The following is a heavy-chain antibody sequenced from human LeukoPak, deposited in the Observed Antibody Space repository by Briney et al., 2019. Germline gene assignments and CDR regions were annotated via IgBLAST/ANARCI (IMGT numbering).Heavy chain of an antibody. D-gene: IGHD3-10*01. V-gene: IGHV4-34*01. CDR3: ARSALRGYYYGSGSPSRWFDP. CDR1: GGSFSGYY. CDR2: INHSGST. Sequence: SEPLSLTCAVYGGSFSGYYWSWIRQPPGKGLEWIGEINHSGSTNYNPSLKSRVTISVDTSKNQFSLKLSSVTAADTAVYYCARSALRGYYYGSGSPSRWFDPWGQGTLVTVSS. J-gene: IGHJ5*02.